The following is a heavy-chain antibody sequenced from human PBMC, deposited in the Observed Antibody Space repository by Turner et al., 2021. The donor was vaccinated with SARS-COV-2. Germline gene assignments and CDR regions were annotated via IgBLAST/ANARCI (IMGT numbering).Heavy chain of an antibody. CDR2: FDPEDGET. CDR3: ATGYQLRVNWFDP. Sequence: QVQLVQSGAEVKNPGASVKVSCKLSGYTLTELSMYWVRQAPGKGREWMGGFDPEDGETIYAQNFQGRVTMTEDTSTDTAYMELSSLRSEDTAVYFCATGYQLRVNWFDPWGQGTLVTVS. V-gene: IGHV1-24*01. J-gene: IGHJ5*02. D-gene: IGHD2-2*01. CDR1: GYTLTELS.